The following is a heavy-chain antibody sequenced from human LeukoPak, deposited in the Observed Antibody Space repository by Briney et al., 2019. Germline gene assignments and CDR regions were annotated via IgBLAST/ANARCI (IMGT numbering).Heavy chain of an antibody. CDR2: ISNTGSTT. J-gene: IGHJ4*02. CDR3: ARARKGYYFDY. CDR1: GFTFTDNY. V-gene: IGHV3-11*04. D-gene: IGHD1-14*01. Sequence: GGSLRLSCAASGFTFTDNYMVWFRQAPGKGLEWVSYISNTGSTTYYADPVKGRFTISRDNAKNSLYLQMNSLRAEDTAVYYCARARKGYYFDYWGQGTLVTVSS.